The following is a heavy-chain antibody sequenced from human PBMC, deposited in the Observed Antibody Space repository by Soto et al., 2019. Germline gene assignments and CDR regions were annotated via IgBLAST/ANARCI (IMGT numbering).Heavy chain of an antibody. V-gene: IGHV1-2*04. CDR2: INPNSGGT. D-gene: IGHD5-12*01. CDR1: GYTFTGYY. J-gene: IGHJ4*02. Sequence: ASVKVSCKASGYTFTGYYMHWVRQAPGQGLEWMGWINPNSGGTNYAQKFQGWVTMTRDTSISTAYMELSRLRSDDTAVYYCARSEEMATNYFDYWGQGTLVTVS. CDR3: ARSEEMATNYFDY.